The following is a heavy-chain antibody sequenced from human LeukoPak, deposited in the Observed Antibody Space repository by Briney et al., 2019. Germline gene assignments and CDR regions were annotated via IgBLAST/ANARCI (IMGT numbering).Heavy chain of an antibody. D-gene: IGHD5-18*01. CDR2: IYYSGST. Sequence: SETLSLTCTVSGGSISSSSYYWGWIRQPPGKGLEWIGSIYYSGSTYYNPSLKSRVTISVDTSKNQFSLKLSSVTAADTAVYHCARHPLRGYSYGYLYWGQGTLVTVSS. J-gene: IGHJ4*02. CDR1: GGSISSSSYY. V-gene: IGHV4-39*01. CDR3: ARHPLRGYSYGYLY.